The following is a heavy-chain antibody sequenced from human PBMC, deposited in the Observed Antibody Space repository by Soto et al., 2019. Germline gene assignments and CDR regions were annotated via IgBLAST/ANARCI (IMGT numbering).Heavy chain of an antibody. CDR3: AGGGWDDILTGYFFSNYFAY. D-gene: IGHD3-9*01. CDR2: IIPIFGTA. CDR1: GGTFSSYA. Sequence: SVKVSCKASGGTFSSYAISWVRQAPGQGLEWMGGIIPIFGTANYAQKFQGRVTITADESTSPAYLELSSLRSEDTAVYYCAGGGWDDILTGYFFSNYFAYRGKETLATVSS. V-gene: IGHV1-69*13. J-gene: IGHJ4*02.